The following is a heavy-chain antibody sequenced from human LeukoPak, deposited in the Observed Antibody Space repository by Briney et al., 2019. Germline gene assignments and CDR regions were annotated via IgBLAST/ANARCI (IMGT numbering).Heavy chain of an antibody. CDR2: ISYDGSNK. J-gene: IGHJ4*02. V-gene: IGHV3-30-3*01. Sequence: GGSLRLSCAASGFAFSSYAMHWVRQAPGKGLEWVAVISYDGSNKYYADSVKGRFTISRDNSKNTLYLQMNSLRAEDTAVYYCARANVYYYGSGSYMYYFDYWGQGTLVTVSS. CDR3: ARANVYYYGSGSYMYYFDY. CDR1: GFAFSSYA. D-gene: IGHD3-10*01.